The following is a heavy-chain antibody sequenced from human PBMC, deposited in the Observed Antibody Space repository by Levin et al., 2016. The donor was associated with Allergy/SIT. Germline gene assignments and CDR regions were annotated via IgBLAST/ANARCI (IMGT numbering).Heavy chain of an antibody. J-gene: IGHJ5*02. CDR3: ARGRIGWFDP. Sequence: SETLSLTCAVYGGSFSGYYWSWIRQPPGKGLEWIGEINHSGSTNYNPSLKSRVTISVDTSKNQFSLKLSSVTAADTAVYYCARGRIGWFDPWGQGTLVTVSS. CDR2: INHSGST. V-gene: IGHV4-34*01. D-gene: IGHD2-15*01. CDR1: GGSFSGYY.